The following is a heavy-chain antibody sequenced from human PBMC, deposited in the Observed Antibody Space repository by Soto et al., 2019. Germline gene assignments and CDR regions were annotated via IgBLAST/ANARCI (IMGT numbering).Heavy chain of an antibody. CDR3: AGKRRPTAMAPFDY. J-gene: IGHJ4*02. D-gene: IGHD5-18*01. CDR2: IIPIFGTA. Sequence: QVQLVQSGAEVKKPGSSVKVSCKASGGTFSSYAISWVRQAPGQGLEWMGGIIPIFGTANYAQKLQGRVTITADESTSTAYMELSSLRSEDTAVYYCAGKRRPTAMAPFDYWGQGTLVTVSS. V-gene: IGHV1-69*12. CDR1: GGTFSSYA.